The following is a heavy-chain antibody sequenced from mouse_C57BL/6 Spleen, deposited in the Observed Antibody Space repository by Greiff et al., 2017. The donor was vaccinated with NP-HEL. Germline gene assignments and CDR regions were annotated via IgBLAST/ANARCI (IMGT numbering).Heavy chain of an antibody. CDR2: IDPSDSYT. CDR1: GYTFTSYW. J-gene: IGHJ2*01. Sequence: QVQLQQPGAELVKPGASVKLSCKASGYTFTSYWMQWVKQRPGQGLEWIGEIDPSDSYTNYNQKFKGKATLTVDTSSSTAYMQLSSLTSEDSAVYYGAGGGGFDYWGQGTTLTVSA. CDR3: AGGGGFDY. V-gene: IGHV1-50*01.